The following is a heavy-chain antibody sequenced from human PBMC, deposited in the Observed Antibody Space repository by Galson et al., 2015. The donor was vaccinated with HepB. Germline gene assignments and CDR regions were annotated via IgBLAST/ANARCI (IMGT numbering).Heavy chain of an antibody. Sequence: TLSLTCTVSGGSISSGGYYWSWIRQHPGKGLEWIGYIYYSGSTYYNPSLKSRVTISVDTSKNQFSLKLSSVTAADTAVYYCAREPLTGVPSGEYYFDSWGQGTLVTVSS. V-gene: IGHV4-31*03. J-gene: IGHJ4*02. CDR3: AREPLTGVPSGEYYFDS. CDR1: GGSISSGGYY. D-gene: IGHD3-10*01. CDR2: IYYSGST.